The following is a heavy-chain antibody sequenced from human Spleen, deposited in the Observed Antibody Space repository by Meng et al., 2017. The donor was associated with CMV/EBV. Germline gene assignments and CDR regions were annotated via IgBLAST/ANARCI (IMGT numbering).Heavy chain of an antibody. V-gene: IGHV3-21*04. CDR1: GFTFSSYS. D-gene: IGHD6-19*01. J-gene: IGHJ4*02. CDR2: ISSSSSYI. CDR3: AKGWDSSGWYGFDY. Sequence: GESLKISCAASGFTFSSYSMNWVRQAPGKGLEWVSSISSSSSYIYYADSVKGRFTISRDNAKNSLYLQMNSLRPDDTALYYCAKGWDSSGWYGFDYWGQGTLVTVSS.